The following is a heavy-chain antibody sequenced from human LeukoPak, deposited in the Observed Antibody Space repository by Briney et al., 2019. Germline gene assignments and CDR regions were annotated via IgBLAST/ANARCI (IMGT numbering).Heavy chain of an antibody. J-gene: IGHJ4*02. CDR3: ARDSSGYSLDY. CDR2: IIPILGIA. D-gene: IGHD3-22*01. Sequence: RASVKVSCKASGGTFSSYAISWVRQAPGQGLEWMGRIIPILGIANYAQKFQGRVTITADKSTSTAYMELSSLRSEDTAVYYCARDSSGYSLDYWGQGTLVTVSS. V-gene: IGHV1-69*04. CDR1: GGTFSSYA.